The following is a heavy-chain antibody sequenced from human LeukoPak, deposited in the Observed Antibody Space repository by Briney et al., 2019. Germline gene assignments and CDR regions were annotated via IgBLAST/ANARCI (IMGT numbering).Heavy chain of an antibody. Sequence: ASVKVSCKASGGTFSSYDINWVRQATGQGLEWMGWMNPNSGNTGYAQKFQGRVTMTRNTSISTAYMELSSLRSEDTAVYYCARGSDSSGWYSGYWGQGTLVTVSS. CDR3: ARGSDSSGWYSGY. V-gene: IGHV1-8*02. J-gene: IGHJ4*02. CDR2: MNPNSGNT. D-gene: IGHD6-19*01. CDR1: GGTFSSYD.